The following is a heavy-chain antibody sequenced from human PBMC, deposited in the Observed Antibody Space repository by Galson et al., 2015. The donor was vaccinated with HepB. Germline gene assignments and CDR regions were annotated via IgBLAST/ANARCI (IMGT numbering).Heavy chain of an antibody. V-gene: IGHV1-2*02. CDR3: ARDRVLLWFGELGNWFDP. D-gene: IGHD3-10*01. CDR2: INPNSGGT. CDR1: GYTFTGYY. J-gene: IGHJ5*02. Sequence: SVKVSCKASGYTFTGYYMHWVRQAPGQGLEWMGWINPNSGGTNYAQEFQGRVTMTRDTSISTAYMELSRLRSDDTAVYYCARDRVLLWFGELGNWFDPWGQGTLVTVSS.